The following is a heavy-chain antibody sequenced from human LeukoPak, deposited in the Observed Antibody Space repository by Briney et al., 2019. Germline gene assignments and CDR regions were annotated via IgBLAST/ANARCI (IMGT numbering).Heavy chain of an antibody. CDR1: GGTFSSYA. D-gene: IGHD1-14*01. V-gene: IGHV1-69*06. CDR3: AGQTLNQRGADY. CDR2: IIPIFGTA. J-gene: IGHJ4*02. Sequence: SVKVSCKASGGTFSSYAISWVRQAPGQGLEWMGRIIPIFGTANYAQKFQGRVTITADKSTSTAYMELSSLRSEDTAVYYCAGQTLNQRGADYWGQGTLVTVSS.